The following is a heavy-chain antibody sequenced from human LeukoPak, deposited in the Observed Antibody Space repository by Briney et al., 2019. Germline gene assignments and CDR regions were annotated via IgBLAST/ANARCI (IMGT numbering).Heavy chain of an antibody. Sequence: GGSLRLSCAASGFTFSDYWMHWVRQAPGKGLEWVANIKQDGSEKYYVDSVKGRFTISRDNAKNSVYLQMDSLRADDTAVYYCARRNMDVWGKGNTVTVSS. CDR1: GFTFSDYW. CDR3: ARRNMDV. J-gene: IGHJ6*03. CDR2: IKQDGSEK. V-gene: IGHV3-7*01.